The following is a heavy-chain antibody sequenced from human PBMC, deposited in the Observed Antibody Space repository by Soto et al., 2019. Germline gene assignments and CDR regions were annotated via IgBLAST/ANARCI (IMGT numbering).Heavy chain of an antibody. J-gene: IGHJ5*02. V-gene: IGHV3-23*01. CDR2: VSGGSGVT. D-gene: IGHD1-1*01. CDR1: GFSFSTYG. Sequence: EMQLLESGGGLVQPGGSLRLSCVVSGFSFSTYGVTWVRQAPGKGLEWVCGVSGGSGVTHYTDSVKGRLTISGDDSKNTVYLQMHSLRGEDTAVYYCTRWNGYSDLWGQGTLVTVSS. CDR3: TRWNGYSDL.